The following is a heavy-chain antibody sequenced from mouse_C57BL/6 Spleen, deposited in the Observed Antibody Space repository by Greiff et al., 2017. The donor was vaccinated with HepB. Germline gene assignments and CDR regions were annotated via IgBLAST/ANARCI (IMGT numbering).Heavy chain of an antibody. D-gene: IGHD1-1*01. CDR1: GYTFTSYW. Sequence: QVHVKQPGAELVKPGASVKLSCKASGYTFTSYWMHWVKQRPGQGLEWIGMIHPNSGSTNYNEKFKSKATLTVDKSSSTAYMQLSSLTSEDSAVYYCARNYYYGSSYDFDYWGQGTTLTVSS. J-gene: IGHJ2*01. CDR2: IHPNSGST. V-gene: IGHV1-64*01. CDR3: ARNYYYGSSYDFDY.